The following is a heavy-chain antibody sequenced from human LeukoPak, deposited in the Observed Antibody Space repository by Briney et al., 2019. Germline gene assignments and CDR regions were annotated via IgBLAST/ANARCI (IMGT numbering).Heavy chain of an antibody. CDR1: GFTFSNYA. V-gene: IGHV3-23*01. CDR2: ISDSGGNT. J-gene: IGHJ2*01. Sequence: GGSLRLSCAASGFTFSNYAMSWVRQAPGKGLEWVSGISDSGGNTHYADSVRGRFTISRDNSKNTLYLQMNSLRAADAAAYYCARNSLGYCSGGSCYSSWYFDLWGRGTLVTVSS. CDR3: ARNSLGYCSGGSCYSSWYFDL. D-gene: IGHD2-15*01.